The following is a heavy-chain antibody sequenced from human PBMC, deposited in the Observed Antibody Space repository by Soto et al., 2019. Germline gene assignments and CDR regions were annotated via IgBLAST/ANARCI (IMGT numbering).Heavy chain of an antibody. V-gene: IGHV1-69*06. Sequence: QVQLVQSGAEVKKPGSSVKVSCKASGGTFSSYAISWMRQAPGQGLEWMGGIIPIFGTANYAQKFQGRVAITADKSTSTAYMELSSLRSEDTAVYYCARGGRVAARPQDQLWVDYWGQGTLVTVSS. CDR3: ARGGRVAARPQDQLWVDY. J-gene: IGHJ4*02. CDR2: IIPIFGTA. CDR1: GGTFSSYA. D-gene: IGHD6-6*01.